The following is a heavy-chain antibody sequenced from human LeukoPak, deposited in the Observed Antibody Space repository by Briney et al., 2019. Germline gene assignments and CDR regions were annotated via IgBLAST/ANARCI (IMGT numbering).Heavy chain of an antibody. Sequence: SETLSLTCAVYGGSFSGYYWSWIRQPPGKGLEWIGEINHSGSTNYNPSLKSRVTISVDTSKNQFSLKLSSVTAADTAVYYCARFSEYYDRSLHYVDHWGQGTLVSVSS. CDR2: INHSGST. CDR3: ARFSEYYDRSLHYVDH. CDR1: GGSFSGYY. D-gene: IGHD3-22*01. V-gene: IGHV4-34*01. J-gene: IGHJ4*02.